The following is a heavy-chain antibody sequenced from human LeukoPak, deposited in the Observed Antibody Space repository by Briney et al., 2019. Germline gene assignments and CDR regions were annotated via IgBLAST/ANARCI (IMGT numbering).Heavy chain of an antibody. D-gene: IGHD1-26*01. J-gene: IGHJ3*02. V-gene: IGHV1-8*01. CDR3: VRGGVLVGATVDAFDI. Sequence: ASVKVSCKVSGYTFTSYDINWVRQATGQGLEWMGWMNPNSGNTGYAQKFQGRVTMTRNTSISTAYMELSSLRSEDTAVYYCVRGGVLVGATVDAFDIWGQGTMVTVSS. CDR2: MNPNSGNT. CDR1: GYTFTSYD.